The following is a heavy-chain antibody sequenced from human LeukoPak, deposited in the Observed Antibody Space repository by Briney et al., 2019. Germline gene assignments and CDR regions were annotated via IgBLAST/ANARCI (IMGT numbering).Heavy chain of an antibody. CDR3: ARAYKYYYDSTYYFDY. J-gene: IGHJ4*02. Sequence: GRSLRLSCAASGFTFSSYGMHWVRQAPGKGLEWVAVISYDGSNKYYADSVKGRFTISRDNSKNTLYLQMNSLRAEDTAVYYCARAYKYYYDSTYYFDYWGQGTLVTVSS. D-gene: IGHD3-22*01. CDR2: ISYDGSNK. V-gene: IGHV3-30*03. CDR1: GFTFSSYG.